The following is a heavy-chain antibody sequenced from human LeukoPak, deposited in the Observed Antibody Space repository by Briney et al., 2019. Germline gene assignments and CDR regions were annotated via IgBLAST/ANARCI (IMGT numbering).Heavy chain of an antibody. V-gene: IGHV1-18*01. J-gene: IGHJ4*02. Sequence: GASVKVSRKASGYTFTSYGISWVRQAPGQGLEWMGWISAYNGNTNYAQKFQGRVTMTRDTSISTAYMELSRLRSDDTAVYYCTRAGDSSGWFDYWGQGTLVTVSS. CDR3: TRAGDSSGWFDY. CDR1: GYTFTSYG. D-gene: IGHD6-19*01. CDR2: ISAYNGNT.